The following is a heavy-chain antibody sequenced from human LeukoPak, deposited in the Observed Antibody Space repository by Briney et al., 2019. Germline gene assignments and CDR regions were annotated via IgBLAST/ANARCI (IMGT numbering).Heavy chain of an antibody. CDR1: GFTFSGSA. J-gene: IGHJ6*03. Sequence: PGGSLRLSCAASGFTFSGSAMHWVRQASGKGLEWVGRIRSKANSYATAYAASVKGRFTISRDDSKNTAYLQMNSLKTEDTAVYYCTRPTELMVYDRADYYYYYYMDVWGKGTTVTVSS. D-gene: IGHD2-8*01. CDR2: IRSKANSYAT. V-gene: IGHV3-73*01. CDR3: TRPTELMVYDRADYYYYYYMDV.